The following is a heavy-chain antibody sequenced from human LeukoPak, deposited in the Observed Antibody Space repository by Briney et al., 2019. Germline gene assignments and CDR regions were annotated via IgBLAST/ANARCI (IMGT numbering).Heavy chain of an antibody. CDR2: ISSSSSYI. CDR1: GFTFSSFS. CDR3: ARDFKLTTVTTGWFDP. Sequence: PGGSLRPSCAASGFTFSSFSMNWVRQAPGKGLEWVSSISSSSSYIYYADSVKGRFTISRDNAKNSLYLQMNSLRAEDTAVYYCARDFKLTTVTTGWFDPWGQGTLVTVSS. V-gene: IGHV3-21*01. D-gene: IGHD4-17*01. J-gene: IGHJ5*02.